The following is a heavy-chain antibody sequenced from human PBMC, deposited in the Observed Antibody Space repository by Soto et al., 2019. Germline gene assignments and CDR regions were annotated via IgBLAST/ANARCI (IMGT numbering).Heavy chain of an antibody. J-gene: IGHJ4*02. Sequence: SETLSLTCAVYGGSFSGYYWSWIRQPPGKGLEWIGEINHSGSTNYNPSLKSRVTISVDTSKNQFSLKLSSVTAADTAVYYCARVPLWHYLDYWGQGTLVTVSS. CDR2: INHSGST. V-gene: IGHV4-34*01. D-gene: IGHD3-16*01. CDR3: ARVPLWHYLDY. CDR1: GGSFSGYY.